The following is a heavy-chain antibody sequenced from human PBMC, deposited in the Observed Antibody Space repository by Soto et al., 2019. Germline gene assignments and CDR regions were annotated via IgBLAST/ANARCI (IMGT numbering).Heavy chain of an antibody. D-gene: IGHD6-19*01. CDR3: ARHSAVAGPDPNWFDP. J-gene: IGHJ5*02. Sequence: QRQLQESGPGLVKHSETLSLTCTVSGGSISSSSYYWGWIRQPPGKGLEWIGSIYYSGSTYYNPSLKSRVTISVDTSKNQFSLKLSSVSAADTAVYYCARHSAVAGPDPNWFDPWGQGTLVTVSS. CDR1: GGSISSSSYY. V-gene: IGHV4-39*01. CDR2: IYYSGST.